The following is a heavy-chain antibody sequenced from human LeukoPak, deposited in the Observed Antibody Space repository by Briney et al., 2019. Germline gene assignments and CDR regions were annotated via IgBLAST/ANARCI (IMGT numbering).Heavy chain of an antibody. CDR2: IRYDGSNK. CDR1: GFTLSSYG. Sequence: TGGSLRLSCAASGFTLSSYGMHWVRQAPGKGLEWVAFIRYDGSNKYYADSVRGRFTISRDNSKNTLYLQMNSLRAEDTAVYYCANGDYGGPKPGFDYWGQGTLVTVSS. CDR3: ANGDYGGPKPGFDY. V-gene: IGHV3-30*02. D-gene: IGHD4-23*01. J-gene: IGHJ4*02.